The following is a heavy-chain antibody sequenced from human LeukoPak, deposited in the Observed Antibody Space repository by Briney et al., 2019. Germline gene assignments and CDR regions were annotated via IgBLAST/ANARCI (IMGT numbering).Heavy chain of an antibody. CDR2: INTNTGNP. D-gene: IGHD6-13*01. Sequence: ASVKVSCKASGYTFTSYAMYWVRQAPGQGLEWIGWINTNTGNPMYAQGFTGRFVFSLDTSVSTAYVQISSLKAEDTAVYFCARDPRAAAAGKADYWGQGTLVTVSS. CDR3: ARDPRAAAAGKADY. CDR1: GYTFTSYA. J-gene: IGHJ4*02. V-gene: IGHV7-4-1*02.